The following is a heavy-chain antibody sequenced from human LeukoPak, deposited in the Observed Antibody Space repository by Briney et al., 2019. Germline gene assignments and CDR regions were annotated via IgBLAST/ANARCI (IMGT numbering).Heavy chain of an antibody. CDR1: GYTFTSYA. Sequence: ASVKVSCKASGYTFTSYAMHWVRQAPGQRLEWMGWINAGNGNTKYSQKFQGRVTMTTDTSTSTAYMELRSLRSDDTAVYYCARVPYGDYVFDYWGQGTLVTVSS. V-gene: IGHV1-3*01. CDR2: INAGNGNT. CDR3: ARVPYGDYVFDY. J-gene: IGHJ4*02. D-gene: IGHD4-17*01.